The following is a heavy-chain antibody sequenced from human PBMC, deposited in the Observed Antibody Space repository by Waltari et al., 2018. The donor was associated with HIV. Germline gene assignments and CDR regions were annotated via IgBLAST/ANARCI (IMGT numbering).Heavy chain of an antibody. CDR3: AREGISDSSSDRSPFDY. CDR1: GGSISSYY. V-gene: IGHV4-59*01. J-gene: IGHJ4*02. D-gene: IGHD6-13*01. CDR2: IYYSGST. Sequence: QVQLQESGPGLVKPSETLSLTCTVSGGSISSYYWSWIRQPPGKGLEWIGYIYYSGSTNYNPSLKSRVTISVDTSKNQFSLKLSSVTAADTAVYYCAREGISDSSSDRSPFDYWGQGTLVTVSS.